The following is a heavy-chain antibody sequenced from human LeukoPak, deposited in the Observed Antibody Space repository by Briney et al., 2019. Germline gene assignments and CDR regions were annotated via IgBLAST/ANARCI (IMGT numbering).Heavy chain of an antibody. CDR3: AGMVTSPYYYMDV. D-gene: IGHD5-18*01. CDR1: GGSISSGSYY. Sequence: SETLSLTCTASGGSISSGSYYWSWIRQPAGKGLEWIGRIYTSGSTNYNPSLKSRVTISVDTSKNQFSLKLSSVTAADTAVYYCAGMVTSPYYYMDVWGKGTTVTVSS. CDR2: IYTSGST. V-gene: IGHV4-61*02. J-gene: IGHJ6*03.